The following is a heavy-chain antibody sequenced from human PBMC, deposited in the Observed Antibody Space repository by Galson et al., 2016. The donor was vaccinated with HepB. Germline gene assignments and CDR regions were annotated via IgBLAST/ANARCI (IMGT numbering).Heavy chain of an antibody. CDR3: ARDGSGTVTKDTHYYGMDV. CDR1: GGTFSTYA. D-gene: IGHD4-17*01. CDR2: FVPEFGTA. J-gene: IGHJ6*02. Sequence: SCKASGGTFSTYAITWVRQAPGQGLEWMGGFVPEFGTANYAQQFQGRLTLDADDSTSTAYMELSSLTSEDTAVYFCARDGSGTVTKDTHYYGMDVWGQGTTVIVSS. V-gene: IGHV1-69*01.